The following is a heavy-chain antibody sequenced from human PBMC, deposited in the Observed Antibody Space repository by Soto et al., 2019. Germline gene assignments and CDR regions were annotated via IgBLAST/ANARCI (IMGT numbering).Heavy chain of an antibody. CDR2: ISGSGGST. Sequence: WGSLTLSCAASGFTFSSYAITWVRQAPGKRLEWVSAISGSGGSTYYADSVKGRFTISRDNSKNTLYLQMNSLRAEDTAVYYCAKDDYGDYCFEPWGKGNLVTGTS. V-gene: IGHV3-23*01. CDR1: GFTFSSYA. J-gene: IGHJ5*02. D-gene: IGHD4-17*01. CDR3: AKDDYGDYCFEP.